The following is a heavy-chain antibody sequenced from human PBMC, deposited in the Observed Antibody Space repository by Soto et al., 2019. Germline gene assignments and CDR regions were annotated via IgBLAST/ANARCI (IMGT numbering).Heavy chain of an antibody. CDR3: ARVVYCISTSCYAYYYYYGMDV. CDR2: IYYSGST. J-gene: IGHJ6*02. V-gene: IGHV4-30-4*01. CDR1: GGSISSGDYY. D-gene: IGHD2-2*01. Sequence: SETLSLTCTVSGGSISSGDYYWSWIRQPPGKGLEWIGYIYYSGSTYYNPSLKSRVTISVDTSKNQFSLKLSSVTAADTAVYYCARVVYCISTSCYAYYYYYGMDVWGQGTTVTVSS.